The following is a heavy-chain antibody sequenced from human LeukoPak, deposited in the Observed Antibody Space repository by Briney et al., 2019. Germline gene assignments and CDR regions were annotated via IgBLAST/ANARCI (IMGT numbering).Heavy chain of an antibody. CDR1: GFTFSSYG. V-gene: IGHV3-30*18. CDR2: ISYDGSNK. CDR3: AKDYKLYDSSGYSPDY. D-gene: IGHD3-22*01. J-gene: IGHJ4*02. Sequence: GGSLRLSCAASGFTFSSYGMHWVRQAPGKGLEWVAVISYDGSNKYYADSVKGRFTISRDNSKNTLYLQMNSLRAEDTAVYYCAKDYKLYDSSGYSPDYWGQGILVTVSS.